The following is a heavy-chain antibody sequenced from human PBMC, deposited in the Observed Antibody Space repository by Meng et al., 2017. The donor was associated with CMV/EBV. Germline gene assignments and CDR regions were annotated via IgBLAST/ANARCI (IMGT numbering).Heavy chain of an antibody. CDR2: IRYDGSNK. V-gene: IGHV3-30*02. CDR1: GFTFSSYG. D-gene: IGHD2-8*01. Sequence: GGSLRLSCAASGFTFSSYGMHWVRQAPGKGLEWVAFIRYDGSNKYYADSVKGRFTISRDNSKNTLYLQMNSLRAEDTAVYYCARDFKYAGDYYYGMDVWGQGTTVTVSS. CDR3: ARDFKYAGDYYYGMDV. J-gene: IGHJ6*02.